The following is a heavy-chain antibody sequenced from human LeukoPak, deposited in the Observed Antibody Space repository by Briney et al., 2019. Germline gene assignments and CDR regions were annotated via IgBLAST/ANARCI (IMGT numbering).Heavy chain of an antibody. CDR3: VKDPSGNYFYFDY. Sequence: TGGSLRLSCAASGFTFSSYWMHWVRQAPGKGLVWISRINSDGSGTSYADSVKGRFTISRDNAKNTLYLQMTSLRPEDTAIYYCVKDPSGNYFYFDYWGQGTLVTVSS. V-gene: IGHV3-74*01. CDR1: GFTFSSYW. CDR2: INSDGSGT. D-gene: IGHD1-26*01. J-gene: IGHJ4*02.